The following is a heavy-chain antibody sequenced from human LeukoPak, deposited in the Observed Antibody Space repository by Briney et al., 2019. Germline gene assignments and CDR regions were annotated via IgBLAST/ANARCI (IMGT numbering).Heavy chain of an antibody. Sequence: GGSLRLSCAASGFTLSSYSMNWVRQAPGKGLEWVSYISRSSSTIYYADSVKGRFTISRDNAKNSLYLQMNSLRAEDSAEYYCAKSLLTTATGTGRAFDIWGQGTMVTVSA. D-gene: IGHD1-1*01. CDR1: GFTLSSYS. V-gene: IGHV3-48*01. J-gene: IGHJ3*02. CDR3: AKSLLTTATGTGRAFDI. CDR2: ISRSSSTI.